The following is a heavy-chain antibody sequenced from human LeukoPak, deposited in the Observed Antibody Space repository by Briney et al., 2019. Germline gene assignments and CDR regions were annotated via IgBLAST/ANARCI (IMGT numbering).Heavy chain of an antibody. D-gene: IGHD7-27*01. CDR3: AIDPNWGTHS. Sequence: GGSLRLSCAASGFTFSTYTMYWVRHPPGKRLEWVSIIGNNGGGIHYADSVRGRFTISRDNSKNALYLQMNSLRVEGTAVYYCAIDPNWGTHSWGQGVLVTVSS. CDR2: IGNNGGGI. CDR1: GFTFSTYT. V-gene: IGHV3-23*01. J-gene: IGHJ4*02.